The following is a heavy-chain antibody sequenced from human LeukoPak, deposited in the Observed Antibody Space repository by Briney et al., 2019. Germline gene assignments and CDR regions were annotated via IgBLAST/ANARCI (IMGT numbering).Heavy chain of an antibody. CDR2: ISISSSFI. J-gene: IGHJ5*02. Sequence: PGGSLRLSCAASGFTLSSYSMNGVRQAPGKGLEWVSSISISSSFIHYAHSVKPRSTISTDNPKNSLYLQMTSLRAEDTAVYYCARVSYYGSGSLNWFDPWAREPWSPSPQ. D-gene: IGHD3-10*01. CDR3: ARVSYYGSGSLNWFDP. V-gene: IGHV3-21*01. CDR1: GFTLSSYS.